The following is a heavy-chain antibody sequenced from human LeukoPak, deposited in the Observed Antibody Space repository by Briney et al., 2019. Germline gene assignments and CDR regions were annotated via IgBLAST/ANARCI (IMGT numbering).Heavy chain of an antibody. J-gene: IGHJ3*02. CDR1: GFTFSSYA. CDR3: ARYYYDSSGYSMGYDAFDI. CDR2: ISYDGSNK. Sequence: GRSLRLSCAASGFTFSSYAMHWVRQAPGKGLEWVAVISYDGSNKYYADSVKGRFTISRDNSKNTLYPQMNSLRAEDTAVYYCARYYYDSSGYSMGYDAFDIWGQGTMVTVSS. V-gene: IGHV3-30-3*01. D-gene: IGHD3-22*01.